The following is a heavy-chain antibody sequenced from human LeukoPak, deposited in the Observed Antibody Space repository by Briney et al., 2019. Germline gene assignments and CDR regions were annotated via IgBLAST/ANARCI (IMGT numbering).Heavy chain of an antibody. Sequence: GRSLRLSCAASGFTFSSYWMTWVREAPGKGLEWVADIKENGGEKYYVDSVKGRFTISRDNAKNSLYLQMSSLRAEDTAVYYCARGRGDYWGQGTLVTVSS. CDR3: ARGRGDY. CDR1: GFTFSSYW. CDR2: IKENGGEK. V-gene: IGHV3-7*01. J-gene: IGHJ4*02.